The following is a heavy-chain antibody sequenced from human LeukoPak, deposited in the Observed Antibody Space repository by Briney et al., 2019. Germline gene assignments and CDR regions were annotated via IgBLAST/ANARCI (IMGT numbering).Heavy chain of an antibody. D-gene: IGHD2-15*01. V-gene: IGHV3-7*01. CDR1: GFTFSSYA. J-gene: IGHJ4*02. Sequence: PGGSLRLSCAASGFTFSSYAMSWVRQAPGKGLEWVANIKQDGSEKYYVDSVKGRFTISRDNAKNSLYLQMNSLRAEDTAVYYCARRGVLPIDYWGQGTLVTVSS. CDR2: IKQDGSEK. CDR3: ARRGVLPIDY.